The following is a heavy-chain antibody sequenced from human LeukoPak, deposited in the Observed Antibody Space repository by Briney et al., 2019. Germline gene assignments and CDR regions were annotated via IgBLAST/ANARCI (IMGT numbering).Heavy chain of an antibody. Sequence: PSETLSLTCTVSGGFITSSSYYWGWIRQPPGKGLEWIGTIYYSGSTYYNPSLKSRVTISVDTSKNQFSLKLSSVTAADTAVYYCARQIYYYDSSGYYYALLRSYYFDYWGQGTLVTVSS. V-gene: IGHV4-39*01. CDR3: ARQIYYYDSSGYYYALLRSYYFDY. D-gene: IGHD3-22*01. J-gene: IGHJ4*02. CDR1: GGFITSSSYY. CDR2: IYYSGST.